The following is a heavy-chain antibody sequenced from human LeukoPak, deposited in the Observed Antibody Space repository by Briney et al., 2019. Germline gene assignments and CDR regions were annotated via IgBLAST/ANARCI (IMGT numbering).Heavy chain of an antibody. CDR3: VREGRSRGWVIAAAGREFDY. J-gene: IGHJ4*02. V-gene: IGHV4-4*07. CDR2: IYTSGST. CDR1: GGSISSYY. D-gene: IGHD6-13*01. Sequence: SETLSLTCTVSGGSISSYYWSWIRQPAGKGLEWIGRIYTSGSTNYNPSLKSRVTMSVDTSKNQFSLKLSSVTAADTAVYYCVREGRSRGWVIAAAGREFDYWGQGTLVTVSS.